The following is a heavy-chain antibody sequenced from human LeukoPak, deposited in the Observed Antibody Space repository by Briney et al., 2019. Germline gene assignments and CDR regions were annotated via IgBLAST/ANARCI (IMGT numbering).Heavy chain of an antibody. Sequence: PGGSLRLSCAASKFTFSNYFMTWVRQAPGKGLEWVAYMNQVGNEKKYLDSVKGRFTISRDNAKNSLYLQMNSLRAEDTAVYYCARGTYYYEFWGQGTLVTVFS. D-gene: IGHD3-22*01. CDR2: MNQVGNEK. CDR3: ARGTYYYEF. J-gene: IGHJ4*02. CDR1: KFTFSNYF. V-gene: IGHV3-7*04.